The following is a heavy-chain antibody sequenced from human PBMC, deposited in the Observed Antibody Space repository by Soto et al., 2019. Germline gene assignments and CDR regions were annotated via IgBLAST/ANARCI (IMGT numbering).Heavy chain of an antibody. CDR1: GYTFTMYG. D-gene: IGHD3-22*01. CDR2: ISAYNGNT. Sequence: GASVKVSCKASGYTFTMYGISCVRQAPLQWREWMGWISAYNGNTNYAQKLQGRVTMTTDTSTSTAYMELRSLRSDDTAVYYCARDLITMIVVVPSTDGMDVWGQGTTVTVSS. J-gene: IGHJ6*02. CDR3: ARDLITMIVVVPSTDGMDV. V-gene: IGHV1-18*04.